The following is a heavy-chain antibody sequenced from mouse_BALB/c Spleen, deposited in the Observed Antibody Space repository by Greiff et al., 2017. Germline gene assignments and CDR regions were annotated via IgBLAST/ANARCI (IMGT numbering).Heavy chain of an antibody. CDR2: ISSGSSTI. CDR1: GFTFSSFG. Sequence: EVKLQESGGGLVQPGGSRKLSCAASGFTFSSFGMHWVRQAPEKGLECVAYISSGSSTIYYADTVKGRFTISRDNPKNTLFLQMTSLRSEDTAMYYCARWGNYQYYAMDYWGQGTSVTVSS. CDR3: ARWGNYQYYAMDY. V-gene: IGHV5-17*02. J-gene: IGHJ4*01. D-gene: IGHD2-1*01.